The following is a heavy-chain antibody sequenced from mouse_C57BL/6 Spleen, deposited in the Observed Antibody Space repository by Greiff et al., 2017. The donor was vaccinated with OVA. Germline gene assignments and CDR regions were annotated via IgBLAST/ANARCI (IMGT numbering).Heavy chain of an antibody. CDR1: GFTFSSYA. V-gene: IGHV5-4*01. Sequence: EVHLVESGGGLVKPGGSLKLSCAASGFTFSSYAMSWVRQTPEKRLEWVATISDGGSYTYYPDNVKGRFTISRDNAKNNLYLQMSHLKSEDTAMYYCARGTTVVATYRYFDVWGTGTTVTVSS. D-gene: IGHD1-1*01. CDR2: ISDGGSYT. CDR3: ARGTTVVATYRYFDV. J-gene: IGHJ1*03.